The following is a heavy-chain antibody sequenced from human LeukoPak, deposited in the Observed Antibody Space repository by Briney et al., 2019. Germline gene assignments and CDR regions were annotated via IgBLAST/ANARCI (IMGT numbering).Heavy chain of an antibody. J-gene: IGHJ4*02. V-gene: IGHV3-11*01. Sequence: GGSLRLSCAASGFTFSDYYMSWMRQAPGKGLEWVSYISSSGSTIYYADSLKGRFTISRDNAKNTLYLQMNSLRAEDTAVYYCARVESGKNYYDSSGYPRYFDYWGQGTLVTVSS. CDR3: ARVESGKNYYDSSGYPRYFDY. CDR2: ISSSGSTI. CDR1: GFTFSDYY. D-gene: IGHD3-22*01.